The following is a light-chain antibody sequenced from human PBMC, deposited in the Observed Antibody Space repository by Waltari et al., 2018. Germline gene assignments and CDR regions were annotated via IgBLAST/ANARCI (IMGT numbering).Light chain of an antibody. CDR1: QSVGRS. V-gene: IGKV3-20*01. CDR3: QHYVRLPAT. CDR2: NIF. Sequence: IVLTQSPGTLSLSPGETATLPCRASQSVGRSLAWYQQKPGQSPRLLIYNIFNRATGIPDRFSGSGSGTDFTLTISRLEPEDFVVYYCQHYVRLPATFGQGTKVEIK. J-gene: IGKJ1*01.